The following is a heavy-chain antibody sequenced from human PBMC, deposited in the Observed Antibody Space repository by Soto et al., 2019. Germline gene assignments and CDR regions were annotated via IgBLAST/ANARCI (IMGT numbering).Heavy chain of an antibody. V-gene: IGHV3-23*01. Sequence: EVQLLESGGGLVQPGGSLRLSCAASGFTFSSYALSWVRLAPGKGLEWVSAISGSGAGTYYADSVKGRFTISRDNCKNTLYLQMMSLRAEDTAVYYCANSIGADGIAMDYWGQGTLVTVSS. CDR3: ANSIGADGIAMDY. D-gene: IGHD6-13*01. CDR2: ISGSGAGT. J-gene: IGHJ4*02. CDR1: GFTFSSYA.